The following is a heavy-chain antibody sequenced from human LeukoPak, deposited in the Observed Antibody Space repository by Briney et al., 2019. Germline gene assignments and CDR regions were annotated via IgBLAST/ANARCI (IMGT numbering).Heavy chain of an antibody. CDR1: GFTFSTYA. CDR2: ISYDGSNK. CDR3: ARAELYTAMVPNFDY. Sequence: PGGSLRLSCAVSGFTFSTYAMSWVRQAPGKGLEWVTVISYDGSNKYYADSVKGRFTISRDNSKNTLYLQMNSLRAEDTAVYYCARAELYTAMVPNFDYWGQGTLVTVSS. D-gene: IGHD5-18*01. V-gene: IGHV3-30*04. J-gene: IGHJ4*02.